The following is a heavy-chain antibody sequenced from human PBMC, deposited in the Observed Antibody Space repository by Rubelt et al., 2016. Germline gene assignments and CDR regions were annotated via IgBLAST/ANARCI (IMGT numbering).Heavy chain of an antibody. CDR2: IDPSDSYT. CDR1: GYSFTSYW. V-gene: IGHV5-10-1*03. D-gene: IGHD3-3*01. CDR3: AIYDFWSGYYLDY. J-gene: IGHJ4*02. Sequence: EVQLVQSGAEVKKPGESLRISCKGSGYSFTSYWISWVRQMPGKGLEWMGRIDPSDSYTNYSPSFQGDVTISADKSISTAYLQWSSLQASDTAMYYCAIYDFWSGYYLDYWGQGTLVTVSS.